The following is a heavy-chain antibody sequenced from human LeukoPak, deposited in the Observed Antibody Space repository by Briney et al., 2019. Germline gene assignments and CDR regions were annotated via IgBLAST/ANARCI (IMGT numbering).Heavy chain of an antibody. D-gene: IGHD4-11*01. CDR2: ISYDGSNK. CDR1: GFTFSSYA. J-gene: IGHJ6*02. Sequence: GGSLRLSCAASGFTFSSYAMHWVRQAPGKGLEWVAVISYDGSNKYYADPVKGRFTISRDNSKNTLYLQMNSLRAEDTAVYYCARDLNSNYVYYYYYGMDVWGQGTTVTVSS. CDR3: ARDLNSNYVYYYYYGMDV. V-gene: IGHV3-30-3*01.